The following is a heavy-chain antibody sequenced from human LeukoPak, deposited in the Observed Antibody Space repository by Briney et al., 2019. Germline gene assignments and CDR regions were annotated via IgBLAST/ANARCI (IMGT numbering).Heavy chain of an antibody. V-gene: IGHV3-15*07. CDR2: IKSKGGGGTT. D-gene: IGHD1-1*01. J-gene: IGHJ4*02. Sequence: GGSLRLSCAASGFTFSDAWMNWVRQAPGKGLEWVGRIKSKGGGGTTDYAAPVKGRFTISRDGSKDTLYLQMNSLKTEDTAMYYCTTGKTDDYYFDYWGQGTLVTVSS. CDR3: TTGKTDDYYFDY. CDR1: GFTFSDAW.